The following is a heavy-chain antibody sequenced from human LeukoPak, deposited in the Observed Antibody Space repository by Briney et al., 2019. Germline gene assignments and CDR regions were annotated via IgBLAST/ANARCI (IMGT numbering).Heavy chain of an antibody. CDR2: TSESGGST. CDR1: GFTFSSYA. V-gene: IGHV3-23*01. D-gene: IGHD2-21*02. J-gene: IGHJ4*02. CDR3: AKVKTDILIPDS. Sequence: PGGSLRLSCEASGFTFSSYAMSWVRQAPGKGLEWVSVTSESGGSTHYADSVKGRFTISRDNSKNTLYLQMNSLTSADTAVYYCAKVKTDILIPDSWGQGTLVTVSS.